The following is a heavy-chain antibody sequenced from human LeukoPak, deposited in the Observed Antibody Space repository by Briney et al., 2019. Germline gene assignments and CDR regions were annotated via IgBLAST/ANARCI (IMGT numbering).Heavy chain of an antibody. V-gene: IGHV4-59*01. CDR1: GGSISSDY. D-gene: IGHD2-15*01. CDR3: ARGRGLDY. CDR2: IHSSGST. Sequence: SETLSLTCTVSGGSISSDYWRWVRQPPGKGLEWIGYIHSSGSTNYNPSLKSRVTISVDTSKNEFSLKLSSVNAADTAVYYCARGRGLDYWGQGTLVTVSS. J-gene: IGHJ4*02.